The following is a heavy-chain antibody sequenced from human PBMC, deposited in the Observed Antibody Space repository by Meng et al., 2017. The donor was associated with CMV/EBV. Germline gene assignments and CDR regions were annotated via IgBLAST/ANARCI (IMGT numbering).Heavy chain of an antibody. CDR3: VRSSGWSLFDY. CDR1: GFTFSDYY. J-gene: IGHJ4*02. Sequence: QVQPVQSGAEMKKPGASVKVSFTTSGFTFSDYYIHWVRQAPGQGLEWMGWVNSNNDATNYARKFQGRVSMTRDTSISTAHMELSRLMSDDTAVYYCVRSSGWSLFDYWGQGTLVTVSS. D-gene: IGHD6-19*01. V-gene: IGHV1-2*02. CDR2: VNSNNDAT.